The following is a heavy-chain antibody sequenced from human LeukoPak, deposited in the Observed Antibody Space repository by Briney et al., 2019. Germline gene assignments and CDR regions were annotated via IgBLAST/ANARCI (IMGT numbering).Heavy chain of an antibody. CDR3: ARVATTVVEYNWFDR. D-gene: IGHD4-23*01. V-gene: IGHV1-69*02. J-gene: IGHJ5*02. CDR2: IIPIFGIA. Sequence: SVKVSCTASGGTFSSYTISWVRQAPGQGLEWMGRIIPIFGIANYAQKFQSRVTITADKSTSTAYMELSSLRSEDSAVYYCARVATTVVEYNWFDRWGQGTLVTVSS. CDR1: GGTFSSYT.